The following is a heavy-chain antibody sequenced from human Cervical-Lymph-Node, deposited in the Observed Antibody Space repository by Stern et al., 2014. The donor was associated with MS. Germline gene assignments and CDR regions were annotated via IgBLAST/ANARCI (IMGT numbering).Heavy chain of an antibody. CDR2: IYWDDDK. D-gene: IGHD1-7*01. Sequence: QVTLKESGPTLVKPTETVTLTCSFSGFSLSTLGLGVAWVRQPPGKAPEWLALIYWDDDKRYSPSLRSRLTIAKDTSRKQVVLTMTNAEPVDTGTYYCAHVITGTVGPWGQGTLVTVSS. CDR3: AHVITGTVGP. J-gene: IGHJ5*02. V-gene: IGHV2-5*02. CDR1: GFSLSTLGLG.